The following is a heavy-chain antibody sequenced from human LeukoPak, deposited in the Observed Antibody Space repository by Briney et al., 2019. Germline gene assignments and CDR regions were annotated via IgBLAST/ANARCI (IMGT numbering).Heavy chain of an antibody. CDR1: GYSFTSYW. CDR2: IYPGDSDT. V-gene: IGHV5-51*01. Sequence: PGESLKISCKGSGYSFTSYWIGWVRQMPGKGLEWMGIIYPGDSDTRYSPSFQDQVTISADKSISTAYLQWSSLKASDTAMYYCARPGVEMARKLGAFDIWGQGTMVTVSS. D-gene: IGHD5-24*01. J-gene: IGHJ3*02. CDR3: ARPGVEMARKLGAFDI.